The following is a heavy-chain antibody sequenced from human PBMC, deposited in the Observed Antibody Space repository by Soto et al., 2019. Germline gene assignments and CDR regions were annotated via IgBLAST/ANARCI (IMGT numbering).Heavy chain of an antibody. CDR3: ARPTPANSGYEVDTADPRRWISVDY. V-gene: IGHV5-51*01. CDR1: GYSFTSYW. J-gene: IGHJ4*02. Sequence: LGESLKISCKGSGYSFTSYWIGWVRQMPGKGLEWMGIIYPGDSDTRYSPSFQGQATISADKSISTAYLQWSSLKASDTAMYYCARPTPANSGYEVDTADPRRWISVDYWGQGTLVTVSS. D-gene: IGHD5-12*01. CDR2: IYPGDSDT.